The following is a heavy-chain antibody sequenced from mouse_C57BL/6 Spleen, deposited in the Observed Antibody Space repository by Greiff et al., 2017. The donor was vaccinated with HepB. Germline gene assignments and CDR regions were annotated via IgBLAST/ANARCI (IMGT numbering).Heavy chain of an antibody. J-gene: IGHJ2*01. CDR1: GYTFTSYW. D-gene: IGHD1-1*01. CDR2: INPSSGYT. CDR3: ARESTIVASDY. V-gene: IGHV1-7*01. Sequence: QVQLQQSGAELAKPGASVKLSCKASGYTFTSYWMHWVKQRPGQGLEWIGYINPSSGYTKYNQKFKDKATLTADKSYSTAYMQLSSLTYEDSAVYYCARESTIVASDYCGQGTTLPVSS.